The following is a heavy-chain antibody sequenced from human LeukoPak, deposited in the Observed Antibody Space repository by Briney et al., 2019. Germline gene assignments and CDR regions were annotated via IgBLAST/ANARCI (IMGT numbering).Heavy chain of an antibody. J-gene: IGHJ4*02. D-gene: IGHD3-10*01. CDR2: INPNSGGT. V-gene: IGHV1-2*02. CDR3: ASLGTGPPGLWSGELFL. CDR1: GYTFTGYY. Sequence: ASVKVSCKASGYTFTGYYMHWVRQAPGQGLEWMGWINPNSGGTNYAQKFQGRVTMTRDTSISTAYMELSRLRSDDTAVYYCASLGTGPPGLWSGELFLWGQGTLVTVSS.